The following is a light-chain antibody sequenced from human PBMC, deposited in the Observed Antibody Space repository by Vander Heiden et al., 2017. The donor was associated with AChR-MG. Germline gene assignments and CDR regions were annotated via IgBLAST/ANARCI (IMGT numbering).Light chain of an antibody. CDR3: CSHTSDSRVV. J-gene: IGLJ1*01. CDR1: APSPGGPFS. CDR2: DVD. Sequence: QSALTQPRSVAGSPGQSVTISCSGTAPSPGGPFSVPWYRADPGKVPTLIIYDVDKRPSGVPARFSASASGTPASLAISGLQADDEAYYYCCSHTSDSRVVFGTVTTLTVL. V-gene: IGLV2-11*01.